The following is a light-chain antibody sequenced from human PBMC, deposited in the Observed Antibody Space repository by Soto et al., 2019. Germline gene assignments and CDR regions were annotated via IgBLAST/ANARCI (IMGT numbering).Light chain of an antibody. CDR3: QQYSDYSPT. J-gene: IGKJ1*01. Sequence: DIQMTQSPSTLSASVGDRVTITCRASQSISGWLAWYQQKPGGAPKVLIFKGSSLQIGVPSRFSGSGSGTEFTLTISSLQPDDFATYYCQQYSDYSPTFGQGTKV. CDR1: QSISGW. V-gene: IGKV1-5*03. CDR2: KGS.